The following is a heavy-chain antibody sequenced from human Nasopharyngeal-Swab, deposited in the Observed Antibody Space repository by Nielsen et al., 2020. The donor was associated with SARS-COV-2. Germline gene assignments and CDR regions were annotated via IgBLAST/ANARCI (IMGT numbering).Heavy chain of an antibody. V-gene: IGHV1-3*01. Sequence: WARHAPGQRLVWMGWINAGNGNTKYSQKFQGRVTITRDTSASTVYMELSSLRSEDTAVYYCASSTAAGTNYYYYYMDVWGKGTTVTVSS. CDR3: ASSTAAGTNYYYYYMDV. CDR2: INAGNGNT. D-gene: IGHD6-13*01. J-gene: IGHJ6*03.